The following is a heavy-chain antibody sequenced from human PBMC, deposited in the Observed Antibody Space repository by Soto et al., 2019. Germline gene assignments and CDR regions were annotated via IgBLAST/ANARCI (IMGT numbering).Heavy chain of an antibody. J-gene: IGHJ6*02. CDR3: ARRYCISTICHYYGMDV. CDR1: GGTFSTYT. CDR2: IIPMFGTA. V-gene: IGHV1-69*12. Sequence: QVQLVQSGAEVKKPGSSVKVSCKASGGTFSTYTINWVRQAPGQGLEWLGGIIPMFGTANYAQKFQGRVTITADESTSTAYMELSSLRSEDTAVYYCARRYCISTICHYYGMDVWGQGTTVTVSS. D-gene: IGHD2-2*01.